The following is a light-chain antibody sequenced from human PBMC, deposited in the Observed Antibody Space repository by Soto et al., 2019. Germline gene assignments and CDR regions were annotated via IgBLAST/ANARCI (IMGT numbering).Light chain of an antibody. V-gene: IGLV2-14*01. CDR1: SSDVGGYNY. Sequence: QSALTQPASVSGSPGQSITISCTGASSDVGGYNYVSWYQQHPGKAPNLLIFEVTNRPSGVSNRFSGSKSGNTASLTISGRQAEDEADYYCSSFTGSSTSYVFGTGTKVTVL. CDR3: SSFTGSSTSYV. J-gene: IGLJ1*01. CDR2: EVT.